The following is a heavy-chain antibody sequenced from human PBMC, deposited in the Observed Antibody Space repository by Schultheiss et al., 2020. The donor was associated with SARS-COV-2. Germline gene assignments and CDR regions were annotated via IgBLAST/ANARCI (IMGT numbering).Heavy chain of an antibody. D-gene: IGHD2-2*01. CDR1: GFTFSSYG. V-gene: IGHV3-30*19. CDR2: IWYDGSNK. J-gene: IGHJ4*02. CDR3: ARSYCSSTSCSPLDY. Sequence: GGSLRLSCAASGFTFSSYGMHWVRQAPGKGLEWVAVIWYDGSNKYYADSVKGRFTISRDNSKNTLYLQMNSLRAEDTAVYYCARSYCSSTSCSPLDYWGQGTLVTVSS.